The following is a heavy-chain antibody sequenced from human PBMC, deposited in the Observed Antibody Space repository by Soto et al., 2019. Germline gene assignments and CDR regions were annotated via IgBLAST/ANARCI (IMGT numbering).Heavy chain of an antibody. CDR1: GFTFSCYW. D-gene: IGHD2-2*01. CDR2: INRDRSEA. Sequence: PAGSLTLSCIASGFTFSCYWMSWVRQDPGRGLEWLASINRDRSEAHYVDSVKGRFTISIDNAKNSVYLQMDSMRGDDTAVYYCAIXPGPGSASIGGLGCFDPWGQGTLVTVSS. CDR3: AIXPGPGSASIGGLGCFDP. J-gene: IGHJ5*02. V-gene: IGHV3-7*03.